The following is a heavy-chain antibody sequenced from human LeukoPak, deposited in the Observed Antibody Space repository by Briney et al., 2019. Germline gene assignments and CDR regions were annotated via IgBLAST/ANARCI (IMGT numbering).Heavy chain of an antibody. CDR1: GYSISSGYY. D-gene: IGHD4-11*01. CDR2: IYHIGST. Sequence: SETLSPTCAVSGYSISSGYYWGWIRQPPGKGLEWIGSIYHIGSTYYNPSLKSRVPISVDTSKNRFSLKLSSVTAADTAVYYCGRQDYSNYVDYWGQGILVTVSS. CDR3: GRQDYSNYVDY. J-gene: IGHJ4*02. V-gene: IGHV4-38-2*01.